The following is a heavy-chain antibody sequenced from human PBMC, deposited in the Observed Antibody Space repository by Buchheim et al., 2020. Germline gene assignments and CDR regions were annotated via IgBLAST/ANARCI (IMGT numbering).Heavy chain of an antibody. Sequence: QVQLVESGGGVVQPGRSLRLSCAASGFTFSSYGMHWVRQAPGKGLEWVAVISYDGSNKYYADSVKGRFTISSDNSKNTLYLQMNSLRAEDTAVYYCAKEVGGYSSGWFGYGMDVWGQGTT. V-gene: IGHV3-30*18. CDR2: ISYDGSNK. CDR3: AKEVGGYSSGWFGYGMDV. J-gene: IGHJ6*02. CDR1: GFTFSSYG. D-gene: IGHD6-19*01.